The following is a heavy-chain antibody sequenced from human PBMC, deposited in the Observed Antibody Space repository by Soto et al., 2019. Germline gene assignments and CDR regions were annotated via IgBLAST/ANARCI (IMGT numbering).Heavy chain of an antibody. J-gene: IGHJ6*02. CDR2: ISYDGSNK. Sequence: QVQLVESGGGVVQPGRSLRLSCAASGFTFSSYAMHWVRQAPGKGLEWVAVISYDGSNKYYADSVKGRFTISRDNSKNTQYLQMNSLRAEDTAVYYCARSHYYYGMDVWGQGTTVTVSS. V-gene: IGHV3-30-3*01. CDR1: GFTFSSYA. CDR3: ARSHYYYGMDV.